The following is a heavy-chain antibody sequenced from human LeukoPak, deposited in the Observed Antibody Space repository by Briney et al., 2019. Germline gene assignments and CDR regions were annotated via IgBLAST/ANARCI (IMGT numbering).Heavy chain of an antibody. CDR1: GYTFTSYD. CDR2: MNPNSGNT. CDR3: ARGAPTYYYDSSSYYY. D-gene: IGHD3-22*01. J-gene: IGHJ4*02. V-gene: IGHV1-8*01. Sequence: ASVKVSCKASGYTFTSYDINWVRQATGQGLEWMGWMNPNSGNTGYAQKFQGRVTMTRNTSISTAYMEPSSLRSEDTAVYYCARGAPTYYYDSSSYYYWGQGTLVTVSS.